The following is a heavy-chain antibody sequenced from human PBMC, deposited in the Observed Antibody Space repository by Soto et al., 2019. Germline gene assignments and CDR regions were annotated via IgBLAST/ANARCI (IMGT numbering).Heavy chain of an antibody. D-gene: IGHD1-7*01. V-gene: IGHV1-18*01. J-gene: IGHJ6*02. CDR1: GYTFTSYG. CDR3: QRWPHATTSYYGMDV. CDR2: ISAYNGNT. Sequence: QVQLVQSGAEVKKPGASVKVSCKASGYTFTSYGISWVRQAPGQGLEWMGWISAYNGNTNYAQKLQGRVTMTTDTPMXTADMELRSLRSDDTAVYYCQRWPHATTSYYGMDVWGQGTTVTVSS.